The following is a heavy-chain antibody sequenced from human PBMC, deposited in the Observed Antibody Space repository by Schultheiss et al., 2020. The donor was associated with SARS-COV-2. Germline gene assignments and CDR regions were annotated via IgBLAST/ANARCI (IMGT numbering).Heavy chain of an antibody. J-gene: IGHJ6*02. CDR2: IGGGRGDR. CDR3: AKALYSYTSGSYTAYGMDV. D-gene: IGHD3-10*01. Sequence: GGSLRLSCAASGFTFSDNAMSWVRQAPGKGLEWVSGIGGGRGDRYYADSVRGRFAISRDNSRNTVSLQMNSLRGEDTAVYYCAKALYSYTSGSYTAYGMDVWGQGTTVTVSS. CDR1: GFTFSDNA. V-gene: IGHV3-23*01.